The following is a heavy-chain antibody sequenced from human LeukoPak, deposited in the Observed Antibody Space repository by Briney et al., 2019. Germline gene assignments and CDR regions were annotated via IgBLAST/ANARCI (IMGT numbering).Heavy chain of an antibody. CDR2: IYSGGST. Sequence: GGSLRLSCTASGFTVSSNYMSWVRQAPGKGLEWVSVIYSGGSTYYADSVKGRFTISRDNSKNTLYLQMNSLRAEDTAVYYCARSLRGAYPDYWGQGTLVTVSS. CDR3: ARSLRGAYPDY. J-gene: IGHJ4*02. CDR1: GFTVSSNY. V-gene: IGHV3-53*01. D-gene: IGHD3-10*01.